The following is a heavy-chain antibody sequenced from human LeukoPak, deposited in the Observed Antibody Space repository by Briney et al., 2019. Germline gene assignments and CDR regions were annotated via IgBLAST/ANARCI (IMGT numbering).Heavy chain of an antibody. V-gene: IGHV4-59*12. D-gene: IGHD4-17*01. CDR1: GGSISRSY. J-gene: IGHJ3*02. CDR3: ARDIDHGDYTETSIRAFDI. CDR2: VSYSGST. Sequence: SETLSLTCTVSGGSISRSYWNWIRQPPGKELEWIGYVSYSGSTYYNPSLKSRVTISVDTSKNQFSLKLSSVTAADTAVYYCARDIDHGDYTETSIRAFDIWGQGTMVTVSS.